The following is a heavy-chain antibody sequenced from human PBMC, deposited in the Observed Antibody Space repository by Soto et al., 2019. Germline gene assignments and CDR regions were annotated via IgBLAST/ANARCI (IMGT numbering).Heavy chain of an antibody. CDR3: ARQGYSGHDPIDY. CDR1: GGSITSSSYY. V-gene: IGHV4-39*01. Sequence: QLQLQESGPGLVKPSETLSLTCTVSGGSITSSSYYWGWIRQPPGKGLEWIGSIDYSGSTYYNPSLKSRVPKSVDTSKNQFSLKLSSVTAADTAVYYCARQGYSGHDPIDYWGQGALVTVSS. CDR2: IDYSGST. J-gene: IGHJ4*02. D-gene: IGHD5-12*01.